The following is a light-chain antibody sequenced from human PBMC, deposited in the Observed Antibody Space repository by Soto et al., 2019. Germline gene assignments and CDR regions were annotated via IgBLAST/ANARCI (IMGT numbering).Light chain of an antibody. CDR1: QGISSY. CDR3: HQYYSYPLT. J-gene: IGKJ3*01. CDR2: AAS. V-gene: IGKV1-8*01. Sequence: AIRMTQSPSSFSASTGDRVTITCRASQGISSYLAWYRQKPGKAPELLIYAASILQSGVPSRFSGNGSGTDFTLTISSLQSEDFATYYCHQYYSYPLTFGPGTKVDIK.